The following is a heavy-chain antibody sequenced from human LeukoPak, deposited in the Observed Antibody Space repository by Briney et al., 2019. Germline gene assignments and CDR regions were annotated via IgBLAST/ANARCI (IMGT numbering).Heavy chain of an antibody. J-gene: IGHJ4*02. D-gene: IGHD1-26*01. CDR1: GFPFRSYS. Sequence: GGSLRLSCAASGFPFRSYSMNWVRQAPGKGLEWVSSISSSSSHIYYADSVKGRFTIPRDNAKNSLYLQMNSLRAEDTAVYYCARRGSQTRKEYYFDYWGQGTLVTVSS. CDR3: ARRGSQTRKEYYFDY. CDR2: ISSSSSHI. V-gene: IGHV3-21*01.